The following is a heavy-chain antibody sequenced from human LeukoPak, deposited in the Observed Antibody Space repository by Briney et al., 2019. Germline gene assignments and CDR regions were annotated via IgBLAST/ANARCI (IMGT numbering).Heavy chain of an antibody. D-gene: IGHD6-13*01. CDR1: GFIFSDYG. J-gene: IGHJ4*02. V-gene: IGHV3-33*01. CDR2: IWSDGSNK. Sequence: GGSLRLSCAASGFIFSDYGLHWVRQAPGKGLEWVAVIWSDGSNKYYADSVKGRFTISRDNSKNTMYLQMDSLRAEDTAVYYCARLESSWSFDYWGQGTLVTASS. CDR3: ARLESSWSFDY.